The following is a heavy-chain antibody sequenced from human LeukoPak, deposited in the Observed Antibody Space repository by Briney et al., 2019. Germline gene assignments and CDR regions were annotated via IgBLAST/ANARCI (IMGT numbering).Heavy chain of an antibody. D-gene: IGHD3-3*01. J-gene: IGHJ4*02. Sequence: PSETLSLTCTVSGGSINSYYWSWVRQPAGKGLEWIGRIYASGITRYNPSLMSRVTMSLDTSTNQLSLRLTSMTAADTAVYYCARGLVSEYRGQDLENFLDHWGQGTLVTVSS. CDR2: IYASGIT. CDR1: GGSINSYY. CDR3: ARGLVSEYRGQDLENFLDH. V-gene: IGHV4-4*07.